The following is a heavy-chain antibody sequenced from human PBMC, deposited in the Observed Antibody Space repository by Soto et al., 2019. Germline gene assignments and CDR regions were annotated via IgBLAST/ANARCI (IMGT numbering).Heavy chain of an antibody. CDR1: GFTFNIYA. V-gene: IGHV3-30-3*01. Sequence: GGSLRLSCAASGFTFNIYALHWVRQAPGKGLEWVAVISFDGTKKYYIDSVKGRFTISRDNLKNTPYLQMTYLRVEDAALYCCAREDDYGHRYINDGLDVWGQGTTVTVSS. D-gene: IGHD4-17*01. CDR2: ISFDGTKK. CDR3: AREDDYGHRYINDGLDV. J-gene: IGHJ6*02.